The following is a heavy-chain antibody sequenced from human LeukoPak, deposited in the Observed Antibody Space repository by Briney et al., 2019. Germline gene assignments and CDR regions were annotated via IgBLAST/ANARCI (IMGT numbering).Heavy chain of an antibody. Sequence: GGSLRLSCAASGFTFSSYAMSWVRQAPGKGLEWVSAISGSGGSTYYADSVKGRFTISRDNSKNTLYLQMNSLGAEDTAVYYCASNRLLRSFDYWGQGTLVTVSS. D-gene: IGHD3-22*01. CDR3: ASNRLLRSFDY. V-gene: IGHV3-23*01. CDR1: GFTFSSYA. J-gene: IGHJ4*02. CDR2: ISGSGGST.